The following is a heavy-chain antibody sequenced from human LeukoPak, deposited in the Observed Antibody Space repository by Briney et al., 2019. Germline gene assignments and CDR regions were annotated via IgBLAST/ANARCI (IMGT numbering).Heavy chain of an antibody. CDR2: IYWDDDK. CDR1: GFSLSTSGVG. CDR3: EHRLDDGSAGY. J-gene: IGHJ4*02. D-gene: IGHD3-10*01. V-gene: IGHV2-5*02. Sequence: SGPTLVNPTQPLTLTCTFSGFSLSTSGVGVGWIRQPPGKALEWLALIYWDDDKRYSPSLESRLTITKDTSKNQVALTMTNMDPVDTATYYCEHRLDDGSAGYWGQGILVTVSS.